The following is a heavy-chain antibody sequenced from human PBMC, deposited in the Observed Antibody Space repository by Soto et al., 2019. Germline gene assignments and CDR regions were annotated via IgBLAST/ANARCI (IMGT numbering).Heavy chain of an antibody. V-gene: IGHV3-30-3*01. Sequence: QVQLVESGGGVVQPGRSLRLSCAASGFTFSSYAMHWVRQAPGKGLAWVAVLSYDGSDKYYADSVKGRFTISRDNSKNTLYLQMNSLRAEDTAVYYCARAGALAGSIYYYYGMDVWGQGTTVTVSS. CDR3: ARAGALAGSIYYYYGMDV. D-gene: IGHD6-19*01. J-gene: IGHJ6*02. CDR1: GFTFSSYA. CDR2: LSYDGSDK.